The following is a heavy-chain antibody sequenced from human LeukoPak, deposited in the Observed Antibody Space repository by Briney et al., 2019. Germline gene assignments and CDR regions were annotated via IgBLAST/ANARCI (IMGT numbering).Heavy chain of an antibody. J-gene: IGHJ3*02. CDR1: GFTFSSYD. CDR2: IGTAGDT. V-gene: IGHV3-13*01. Sequence: PGGSLRLSCAASGFTFSSYDMHWVRQATGKGLEWVSAIGTAGDTYYPGSVKGRSTISRENAKNSLYLQMNSLRAGDTAVYYCARLGYDYDAFDICGQGTMVTVSS. CDR3: ARLGYDYDAFDI. D-gene: IGHD5-12*01.